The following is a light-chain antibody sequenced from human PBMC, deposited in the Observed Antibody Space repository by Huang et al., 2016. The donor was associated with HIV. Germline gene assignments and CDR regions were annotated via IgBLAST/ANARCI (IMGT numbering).Light chain of an antibody. J-gene: IGKJ1*01. V-gene: IGKV3-15*01. CDR2: GAS. CDR1: QSVSSD. CDR3: QQYNNWPPGT. Sequence: EIVMTQSPATLSVSPGERATRPCRASQSVSSDLARYQQKPGQAPRLLLYGASPRPTGIPARFSGSGSGTEFTLTISSLQSEDFAVYYCQQYNNWPPGTFGQGTKVEIK.